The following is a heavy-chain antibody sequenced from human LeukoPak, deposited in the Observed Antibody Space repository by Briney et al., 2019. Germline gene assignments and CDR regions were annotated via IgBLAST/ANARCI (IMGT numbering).Heavy chain of an antibody. CDR3: ARASHYYDSNGYYAIDS. J-gene: IGHJ4*02. D-gene: IGHD3-22*01. V-gene: IGHV3-21*01. Sequence: KPGGSLRLSCAASGFTFSSYSMDWVRQAPGKGLEWVSSIISSSSYIYYADSVKGRFTISRDNAKNSLYLQMNSLRAEDTAVYYCARASHYYDSNGYYAIDSWGQGTLVTVSS. CDR1: GFTFSSYS. CDR2: IISSSSYI.